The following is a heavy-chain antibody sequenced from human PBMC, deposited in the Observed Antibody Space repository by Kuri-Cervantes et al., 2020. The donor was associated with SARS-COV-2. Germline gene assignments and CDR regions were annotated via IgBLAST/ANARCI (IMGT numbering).Heavy chain of an antibody. CDR2: IYYSGST. V-gene: IGHV4-39*01. J-gene: IGHJ6*02. CDR3: ARQTMSSITIFGVVKRYGMDV. D-gene: IGHD3-3*01. CDR1: GGSISSSSYY. Sequence: SETLSLTCTVSGGSISSSSYYWGWIRQPPGKGLEWIGSIYYSGSTYYNPSLKSRVTISVDTSKNQFSLKLSSVTAADTAVYYCARQTMSSITIFGVVKRYGMDVWGQGTTVTVSS.